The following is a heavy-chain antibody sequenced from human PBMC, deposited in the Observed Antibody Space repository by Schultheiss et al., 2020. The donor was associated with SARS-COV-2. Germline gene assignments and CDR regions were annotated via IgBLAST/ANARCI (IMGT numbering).Heavy chain of an antibody. D-gene: IGHD5-12*01. V-gene: IGHV1-2*02. J-gene: IGHJ4*02. Sequence: ASVKVSCKASGYTFTGYYMHWVRQAPGQGLEWMGWINPNSGGTNYAQKFQGRVTMTRDTSASTAYMELSSLRSDDTAVYYCARDPGPYSGYDRGEFDYWGQGTLVTVSS. CDR2: INPNSGGT. CDR3: ARDPGPYSGYDRGEFDY. CDR1: GYTFTGYY.